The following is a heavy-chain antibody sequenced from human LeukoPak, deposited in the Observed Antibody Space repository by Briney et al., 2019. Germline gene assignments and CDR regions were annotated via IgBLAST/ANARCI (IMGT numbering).Heavy chain of an antibody. CDR3: ARAGPEYSYRRGYFDY. J-gene: IGHJ4*02. CDR1: GGSFSGYY. V-gene: IGHV4-34*01. Sequence: SETLSLTCAVYGGSFSGYYWSWIRQPPGKGLEWIGEINHSGSTNYNPSLKSRVTISVDTSKNQFSLKLSSVTAADTAVYYCARAGPEYSYRRGYFDYWGQGTLVTVSS. CDR2: INHSGST. D-gene: IGHD3-16*02.